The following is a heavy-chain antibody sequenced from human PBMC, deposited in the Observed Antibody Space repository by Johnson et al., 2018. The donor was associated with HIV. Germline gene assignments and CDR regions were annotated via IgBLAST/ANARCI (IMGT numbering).Heavy chain of an antibody. V-gene: IGHV3-11*04. CDR1: GFTFSDYY. Sequence: QVQLVESGGGLVKPGGSLRLSCAASGFTFSDYYMSWIRQAPGKGLAWVSYISTSGNTIYYADSVKGRFTISRDNAKKSLYLQMNSLRAEDTAVYYCARSVALIVATFDAFDIWGQGTMVTVSS. CDR3: ARSVALIVATFDAFDI. CDR2: ISTSGNTI. D-gene: IGHD5-12*01. J-gene: IGHJ3*02.